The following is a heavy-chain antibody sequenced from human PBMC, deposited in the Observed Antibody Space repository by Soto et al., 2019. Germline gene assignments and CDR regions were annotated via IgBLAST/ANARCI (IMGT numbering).Heavy chain of an antibody. J-gene: IGHJ5*02. CDR3: ARGQLTMPLAAAVGGWFGP. V-gene: IGHV1-8*01. Sequence: GASVKVSCKASGYTFTSYDINWVRQATGQGXEWMGWMNPNSGNTGYAQKFQGRVTMTRNTSISTAYMELSSLRSEDTAVYYCARGQLTMPLAAAVGGWFGPWGQGTLVTVS. CDR2: MNPNSGNT. D-gene: IGHD6-13*01. CDR1: GYTFTSYD.